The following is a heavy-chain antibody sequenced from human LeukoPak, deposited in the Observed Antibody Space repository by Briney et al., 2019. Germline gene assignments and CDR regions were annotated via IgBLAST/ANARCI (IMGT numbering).Heavy chain of an antibody. CDR2: IWYDGSNK. CDR3: AREGTEYSSSLDY. V-gene: IGHV3-33*01. D-gene: IGHD6-6*01. CDR1: GFTFSSYG. Sequence: GRSLRLSCAASGFTFSSYGMHWVRQAPGKGLEWVAVIWYDGSNKYYADSVKGRFTISRDNSENTLYLQMNSLRAEDTAVYYCAREGTEYSSSLDYWGQGTLVTVSS. J-gene: IGHJ4*02.